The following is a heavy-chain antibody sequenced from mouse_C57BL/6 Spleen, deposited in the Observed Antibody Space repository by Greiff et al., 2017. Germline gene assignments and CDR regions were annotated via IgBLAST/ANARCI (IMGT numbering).Heavy chain of an antibody. J-gene: IGHJ4*01. V-gene: IGHV1-72*01. D-gene: IGHD2-4*01. CDR2: IDPNSGGT. CDR1: GYTFTSYW. Sequence: QVQLQQPGAELVKPGASVKLSCKASGYTFTSYWMHWVKQRPGRGLEWIGRIDPNSGGTKYNEKFKSKATLTVDKPSSTAYMQLSSLTSGESAVYYCARTGNDYDGYAMDYWGQGTSVTVSS. CDR3: ARTGNDYDGYAMDY.